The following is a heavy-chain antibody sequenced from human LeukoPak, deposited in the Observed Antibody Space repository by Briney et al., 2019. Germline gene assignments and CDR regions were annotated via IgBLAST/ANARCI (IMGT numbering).Heavy chain of an antibody. Sequence: SETLSLTCTVSGGSISSSSYYWGWIPQPPGKGLEWVGGIYYSGSTYFNPSLKSRVTISVDTSKNQFSLKLSSVTAAETAVYYCARHMIVVPQGDWFDPWGQGTLVTVSS. V-gene: IGHV4-39*01. J-gene: IGHJ5*02. CDR2: IYYSGST. CDR1: GGSISSSSYY. D-gene: IGHD3-22*01. CDR3: ARHMIVVPQGDWFDP.